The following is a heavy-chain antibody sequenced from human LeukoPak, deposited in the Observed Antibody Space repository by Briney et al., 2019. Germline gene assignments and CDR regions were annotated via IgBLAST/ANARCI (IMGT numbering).Heavy chain of an antibody. CDR1: GFTFSSYG. V-gene: IGHV3-30*18. D-gene: IGHD3-22*01. Sequence: GRSLRLSCAASGFTFSSYGMHWVRQAPGKGLEWVAVISYDGSNKYYADSVKGRFTISRDNSKNTLYLQMNSLRAEDTAVYYCAKDQEYYDSSGSFDYWGQGTLVTVSS. CDR2: ISYDGSNK. CDR3: AKDQEYYDSSGSFDY. J-gene: IGHJ4*02.